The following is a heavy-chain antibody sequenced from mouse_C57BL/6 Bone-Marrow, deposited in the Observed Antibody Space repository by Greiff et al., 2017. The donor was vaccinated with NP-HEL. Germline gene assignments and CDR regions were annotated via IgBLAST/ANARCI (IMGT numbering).Heavy chain of an antibody. CDR1: GYTFTSYW. V-gene: IGHV1-64*01. CDR3: ARGGPIYYYGSTYAMDY. Sequence: QVQLQQPGAELVKPGASVKLSCKASGYTFTSYWMHWVKQRPGQGLEWIGMIHPNSGSTNYNEKFKSKATLTVDKSSSTAYMQLSSLTSEDSAVYYCARGGPIYYYGSTYAMDYWGQGTSVTVSS. D-gene: IGHD1-1*01. CDR2: IHPNSGST. J-gene: IGHJ4*01.